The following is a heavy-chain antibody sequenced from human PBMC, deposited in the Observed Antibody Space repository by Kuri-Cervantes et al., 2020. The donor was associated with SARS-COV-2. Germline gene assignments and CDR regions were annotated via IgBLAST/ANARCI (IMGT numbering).Heavy chain of an antibody. CDR3: ARRFYGSSWYNYYYYGMDV. CDR1: GFTFSSYS. D-gene: IGHD6-13*01. CDR2: ISSSSSYI. J-gene: IGHJ6*01. V-gene: IGHV3-21*01. Sequence: ETLSLTCAASGFTFSSYSMNWVRQAPGKGLEWVSSISSSSSYIYYADSVKGRFTISRDNAKNSLYLQMNSLRAEDTAVYYCARRFYGSSWYNYYYYGMDVWGQGTTVTVSS.